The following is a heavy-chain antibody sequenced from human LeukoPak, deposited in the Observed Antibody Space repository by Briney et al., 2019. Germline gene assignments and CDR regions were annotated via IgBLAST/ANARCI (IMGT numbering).Heavy chain of an antibody. D-gene: IGHD3-22*01. V-gene: IGHV3-53*01. J-gene: IGHJ4*02. CDR3: AREVRGNYYDSSGYYDY. CDR1: GFTVSSNY. Sequence: GGSLRLSCAASGFTVSSNYMSWVRQAPGKGLEWVSVIYSGGSTYYADSVKGRSTISRDNSKNTLYLQMNSLRAEDTAVYYCAREVRGNYYDSSGYYDYWGQGTLVTVSS. CDR2: IYSGGST.